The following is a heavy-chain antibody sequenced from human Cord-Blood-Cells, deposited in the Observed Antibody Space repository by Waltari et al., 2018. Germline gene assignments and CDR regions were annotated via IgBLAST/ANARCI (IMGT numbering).Heavy chain of an antibody. J-gene: IGHJ2*01. CDR1: GGSISSYY. D-gene: IGHD3-16*02. CDR3: ARYYDYVWGSYRYWYFDL. CDR2: IYYSGST. Sequence: QVQLQESGPGLVKPSETLSLPCTVSGGSISSYYRSWSRQPPGKGLEWIGYIYYSGSTNYNPSLKSRVTISVDTSKNQFSLKLSSVTAADTAVYYCARYYDYVWGSYRYWYFDLWGRGTLVTVSS. V-gene: IGHV4-59*08.